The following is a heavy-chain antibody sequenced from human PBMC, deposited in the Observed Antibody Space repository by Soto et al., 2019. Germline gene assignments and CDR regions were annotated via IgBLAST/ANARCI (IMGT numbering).Heavy chain of an antibody. CDR1: GYTLTELS. J-gene: IGHJ3*02. D-gene: IGHD3-16*02. V-gene: IGHV1-24*01. CDR2: FDPEDGET. CDR3: ATLAYDYIWGSYRSGLNDSFDI. Sequence: PSVKVSCKVSGYTLTELSMHWVRQAPGKGLEWMGGFDPEDGETIYAQKFQGRVTMTEDTSTDTAYMELSSLRSEDTAVYYCATLAYDYIWGSYRSGLNDSFDIWGQGTMVTVSS.